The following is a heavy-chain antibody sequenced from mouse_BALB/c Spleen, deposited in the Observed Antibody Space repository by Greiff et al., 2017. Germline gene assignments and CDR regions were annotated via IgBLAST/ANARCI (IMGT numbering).Heavy chain of an antibody. Sequence: VKLVESGPGLVAPSQSLSITCTVSGFSLTSYGVHWVRQPPGKGLEWLGVIWAGGSTNYNSALMSRLSISKDNSKSQVFLKMNSLQTDDTAMYYCARATLLRLLYYAMDYWGQGTSVTVSS. CDR3: ARATLLRLLYYAMDY. D-gene: IGHD1-2*01. V-gene: IGHV2-9*02. CDR2: IWAGGST. CDR1: GFSLTSYG. J-gene: IGHJ4*01.